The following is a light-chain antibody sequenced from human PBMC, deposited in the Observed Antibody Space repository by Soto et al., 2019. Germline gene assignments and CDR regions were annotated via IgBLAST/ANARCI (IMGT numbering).Light chain of an antibody. V-gene: IGKV3-20*01. Sequence: EIVLTQSPGTLSLSPGEGATLSCRASQSVPKNYLGWYKQKTGQAPRLLIYDVSNRATDLPDRFSGSGSETAFTLTIIGLEPEDFSLYYFQQYATPPLTFGGGTKLEIK. CDR1: QSVPKNY. CDR3: QQYATPPLT. CDR2: DVS. J-gene: IGKJ4*01.